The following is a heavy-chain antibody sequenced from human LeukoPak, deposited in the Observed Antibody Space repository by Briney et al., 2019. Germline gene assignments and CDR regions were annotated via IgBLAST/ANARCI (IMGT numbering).Heavy chain of an antibody. CDR1: GFTVSSNY. J-gene: IGHJ4*02. V-gene: IGHV3-53*01. CDR3: AREIYGDYFDY. Sequence: GGSLRLSCAASGFTVSSNYMSWVRQAPGKGLEWVSVIYSGGSTYYADSVKGRFTISRDNSKNTLYLRMNSLRAEDTAVYYCAREIYGDYFDYWGQGTLVTVSS. D-gene: IGHD4-17*01. CDR2: IYSGGST.